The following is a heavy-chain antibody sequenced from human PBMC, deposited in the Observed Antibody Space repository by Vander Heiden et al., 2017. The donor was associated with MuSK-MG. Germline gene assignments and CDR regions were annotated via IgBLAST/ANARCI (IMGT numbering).Heavy chain of an antibody. V-gene: IGHV1-69*01. CDR3: ARGRNYDFWSGQGMDV. D-gene: IGHD3-3*01. Sequence: HVQLVQSGAEVQKPGSSVKVPCKASGGTSSSYAISWVRQAPGQGLEWMGGIIPIVGTANYAQKFQGRVTITADESTSTAYMGLSSLRSEDTAVYYCARGRNYDFWSGQGMDVWGQGTTVTVSS. J-gene: IGHJ6*02. CDR2: IIPIVGTA. CDR1: GGTSSSYA.